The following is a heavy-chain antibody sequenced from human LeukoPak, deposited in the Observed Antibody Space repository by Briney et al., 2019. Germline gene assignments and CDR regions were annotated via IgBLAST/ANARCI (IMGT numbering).Heavy chain of an antibody. D-gene: IGHD5-24*01. CDR3: ARIRDGYNSYFFYGMDV. V-gene: IGHV1-69*01. J-gene: IGHJ6*02. CDR1: GGTFSSYA. Sequence: ASVKVSCKASGGTFSSYAISWVRQAPGQGLEWMGGIIPIFGTANYAQKFQGRVTITADESTSTAYMELSSLRSEDTAVYYCARIRDGYNSYFFYGMDVWGQGTTVTVSS. CDR2: IIPIFGTA.